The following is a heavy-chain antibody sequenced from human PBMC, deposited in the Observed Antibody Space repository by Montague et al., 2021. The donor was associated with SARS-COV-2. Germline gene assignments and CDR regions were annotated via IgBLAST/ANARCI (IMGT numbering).Heavy chain of an antibody. CDR2: IYYSGST. J-gene: IGHJ3*02. CDR3: ARYPTSYYYDSKAAPATPDAFDI. V-gene: IGHV4-39*01. CDR1: GGSISSSSYY. Sequence: SETLSLTCTVSGGSISSSSYYWGWIRQPPGKGLEWIGSIYYSGSTYYNPSLKSRVTISVDTPKNLFSLKLSSVTAADTAVYYCARYPTSYYYDSKAAPATPDAFDIWGQGTMVTVSS. D-gene: IGHD3-22*01.